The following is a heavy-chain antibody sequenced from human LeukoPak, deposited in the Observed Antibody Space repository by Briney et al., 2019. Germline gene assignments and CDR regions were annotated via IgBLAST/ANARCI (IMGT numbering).Heavy chain of an antibody. CDR3: ASGVVPAAISDYYYYYMDV. CDR1: GFTFSSYA. V-gene: IGHV3-23*01. D-gene: IGHD2-2*02. CDR2: ISGSGGST. J-gene: IGHJ6*03. Sequence: PGGSLRLSCAASGFTFSSYAMSWVRQAPGKGLEWVSAISGSGGSTYYADSVKGRFTISRDNSQNTLYLQMNSLRAEDTAVYYCASGVVPAAISDYYYYYMDVWGKGTTVTVSS.